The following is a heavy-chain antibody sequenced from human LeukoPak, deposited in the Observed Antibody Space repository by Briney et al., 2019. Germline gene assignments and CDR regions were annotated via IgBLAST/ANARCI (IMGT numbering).Heavy chain of an antibody. J-gene: IGHJ4*02. CDR2: ISASGSSI. Sequence: GGSLRLSCAASGFTFSEYYMSWVRQAPGKGLDWISYISASGSSIQYADSVKGRFTISRDNAKNSLFLQMNSLRAEDTAVYYCARTSSALLDYWGQGTLVTVSS. D-gene: IGHD3-16*01. CDR3: ARTSSALLDY. CDR1: GFTFSEYY. V-gene: IGHV3-11*04.